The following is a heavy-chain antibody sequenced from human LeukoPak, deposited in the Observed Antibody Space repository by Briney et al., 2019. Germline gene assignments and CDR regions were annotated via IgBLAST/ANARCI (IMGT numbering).Heavy chain of an antibody. CDR3: AEGESGDYFDY. Sequence: SETLSLACTVSGGSISSYYWSWIRQPPGKGLEWIGYIYYSGSTNYNPSLKSRVTISVDTSKNQFSLKLSSVTAADTAVYYCAEGESGDYFDYWGRGTLVSVSS. CDR1: GGSISSYY. V-gene: IGHV4-59*01. D-gene: IGHD7-27*01. CDR2: IYYSGST. J-gene: IGHJ4*02.